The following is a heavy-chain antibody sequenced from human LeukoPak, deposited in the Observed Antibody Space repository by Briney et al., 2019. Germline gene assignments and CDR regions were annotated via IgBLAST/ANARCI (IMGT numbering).Heavy chain of an antibody. D-gene: IGHD3-10*01. CDR2: INSSGSTI. CDR1: GFTFSSYE. V-gene: IGHV3-48*03. J-gene: IGHJ4*02. CDR3: ARESSQGPDYFDY. Sequence: GGSLRLSCAASGFTFSSYEMNWVRQAPGKGLEWVSYINSSGSTIYYADSVKGRFTISRDNAKNSLYLQMNSLRAEDTAVYYCARESSQGPDYFDYWGQGTLVTVSS.